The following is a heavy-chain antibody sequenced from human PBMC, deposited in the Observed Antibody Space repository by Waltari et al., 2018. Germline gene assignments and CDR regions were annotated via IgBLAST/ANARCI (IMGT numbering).Heavy chain of an antibody. CDR2: IYTSGST. V-gene: IGHV4-4*07. CDR3: ARSLSSSWYEGWFDP. Sequence: QVQLQESGPGLVKPSETLSLTCTVSGGSISSYYWSWIRPPAGKGLEWIGRIYTSGSTNYNPSLKSRVTMSVDTSKNQFSLKLSSVTAADTAVYYCARSLSSSWYEGWFDPWGQGTLVTVSS. J-gene: IGHJ5*02. D-gene: IGHD6-13*01. CDR1: GGSISSYY.